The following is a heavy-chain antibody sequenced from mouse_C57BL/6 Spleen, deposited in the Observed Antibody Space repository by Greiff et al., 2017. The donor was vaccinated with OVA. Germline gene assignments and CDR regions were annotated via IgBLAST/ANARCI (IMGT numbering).Heavy chain of an antibody. Sequence: VQLQQSGPELVKPGASVKISCKASGYAFSSSWMNWVKQRPGKGLEWIGRIYPGDGDTNYNGKFKGKATLTADKSSSTAYMQLSSLTSEDSAVYFCARGGVTPGWFAYWGQGTLVTVSA. D-gene: IGHD2-2*01. J-gene: IGHJ3*01. CDR1: GYAFSSSW. V-gene: IGHV1-82*01. CDR2: IYPGDGDT. CDR3: ARGGVTPGWFAY.